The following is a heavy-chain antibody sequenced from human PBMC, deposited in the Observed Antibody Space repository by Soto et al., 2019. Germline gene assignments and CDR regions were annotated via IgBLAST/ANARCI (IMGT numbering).Heavy chain of an antibody. CDR2: IYYSGST. V-gene: IGHV4-59*01. Sequence: PSETLSLTCTVSGGSISSYYWSWIRQPPGKGLEWIGYIYYSGSTNYNPSLKSRVTISVDTSKNQFSLKLSSVTAADTAVYYCARGKPITIFGVGLYYFDYWGQGTLVTVSS. D-gene: IGHD3-3*01. CDR1: GGSISSYY. J-gene: IGHJ4*02. CDR3: ARGKPITIFGVGLYYFDY.